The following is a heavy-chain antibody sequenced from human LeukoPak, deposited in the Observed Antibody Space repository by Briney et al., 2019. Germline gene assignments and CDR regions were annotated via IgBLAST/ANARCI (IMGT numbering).Heavy chain of an antibody. V-gene: IGHV4-34*01. CDR1: GGSFSGYY. CDR3: ARGTPITIFGVVIIPLGYYFDY. D-gene: IGHD3-3*01. J-gene: IGHJ4*02. Sequence: SETLSLTCAVYGGSFSGYYWRWIRQPPGKGLEWIGEINHSGSTNYNPSLKSRVTISVDTSKNQFSLKLSSVTAADTAVYYCARGTPITIFGVVIIPLGYYFDYWGQGTLVTVSS. CDR2: INHSGST.